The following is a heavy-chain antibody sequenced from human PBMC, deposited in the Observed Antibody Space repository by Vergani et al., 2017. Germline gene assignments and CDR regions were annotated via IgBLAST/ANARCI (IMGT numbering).Heavy chain of an antibody. CDR1: GFSFRNAW. CDR2: IKSTFDRGTT. Sequence: EVQLVESGGGIVKPGGSLRLSCVASGFSFRNAWMNWVRRTPGKGLEWVCRIKSTFDRGTTEYAAAVKGRFTISRDDSKNTLFLQMNGLKTEDIGVYYCTTDPRYCGDGSCYWLRDHHYYGMDVWGQGTTVTVSS. V-gene: IGHV3-15*07. D-gene: IGHD2-21*01. J-gene: IGHJ6*02. CDR3: TTDPRYCGDGSCYWLRDHHYYGMDV.